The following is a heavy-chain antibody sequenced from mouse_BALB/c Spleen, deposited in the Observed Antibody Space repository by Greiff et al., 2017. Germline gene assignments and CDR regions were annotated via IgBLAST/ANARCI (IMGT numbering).Heavy chain of an antibody. J-gene: IGHJ2*01. CDR3: ARNYYGSSYPYYFDY. V-gene: IGHV1-7*01. D-gene: IGHD1-1*01. CDR2: INPSTGYT. CDR1: GYTFTSYW. Sequence: QVQLQQSGAELAKPGASVKMSCKASGYTFTSYWMHWVKQRPGQGLEWIGYINPSTGYTEYNQKFKDKATLTADKSSSTAYMQLSSLTSEDSAVYYGARNYYGSSYPYYFDYWGQGTTLTVSS.